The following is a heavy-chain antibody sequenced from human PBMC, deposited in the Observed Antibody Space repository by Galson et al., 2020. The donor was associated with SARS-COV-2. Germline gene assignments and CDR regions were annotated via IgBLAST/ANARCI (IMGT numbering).Heavy chain of an antibody. CDR3: TRRWGAHDGFDI. J-gene: IGHJ3*02. CDR1: GFTFSGSA. Sequence: QLGESLKISCAASGFTFSGSAMHWVRQASGKGLEWVGRIRSTANNYATAYAASVKGRFTISRDDLKNTAYLQMNSLKTEDTAVYYCTRRWGAHDGFDIWGQGTMVTVSS. D-gene: IGHD1-26*01. CDR2: IRSTANNYAT. V-gene: IGHV3-73*01.